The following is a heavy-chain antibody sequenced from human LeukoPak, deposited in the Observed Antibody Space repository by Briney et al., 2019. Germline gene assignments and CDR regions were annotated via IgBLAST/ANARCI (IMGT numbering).Heavy chain of an antibody. D-gene: IGHD3-3*01. CDR1: GYTSTSYD. CDR3: ARVCWSGYYFLCY. J-gene: IGHJ4*02. CDR2: MNPNSGNT. Sequence: ASVKVSCKASGYTSTSYDINWVRQATGQGLEWMGWMNPNSGNTGYAQKFQGRVTMTRNTSISTAYMELSSLRSEDTAVYYCARVCWSGYYFLCYWGQGTLVTVSS. V-gene: IGHV1-8*01.